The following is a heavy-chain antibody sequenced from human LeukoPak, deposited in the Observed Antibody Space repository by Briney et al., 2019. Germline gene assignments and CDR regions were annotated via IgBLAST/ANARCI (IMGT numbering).Heavy chain of an antibody. V-gene: IGHV1-18*01. CDR3: ARRVDTAMVDFDY. D-gene: IGHD5-18*01. CDR2: ISAYNGNT. Sequence: PGASVKVSCKVSGYTFTSYGISWVRQAPGQGLEWMGWISAYNGNTNYAQKLQGRVTMTTDTSTSTAYVELRSLRSDDTAVYYCARRVDTAMVDFDYWGQGTLVTVSS. CDR1: GYTFTSYG. J-gene: IGHJ4*02.